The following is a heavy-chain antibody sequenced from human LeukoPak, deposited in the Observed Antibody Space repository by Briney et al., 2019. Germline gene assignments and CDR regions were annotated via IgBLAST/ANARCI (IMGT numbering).Heavy chain of an antibody. CDR1: GFTFSYFW. CDR2: IKQDGSEK. J-gene: IGHJ4*02. Sequence: GGSLRLSCAASGFTFSYFWMSWVRQAPGKGLEWVANIKQDGSEKYYVDSVKGRFTISRDNSKNTLYLQMNSLRADDTAVYYCARDRYGIQRDYFDYWGQGILVTVSS. V-gene: IGHV3-7*01. D-gene: IGHD5-18*01. CDR3: ARDRYGIQRDYFDY.